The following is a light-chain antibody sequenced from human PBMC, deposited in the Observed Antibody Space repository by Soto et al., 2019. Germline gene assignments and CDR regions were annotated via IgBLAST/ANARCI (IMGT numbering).Light chain of an antibody. V-gene: IGKV3-11*01. J-gene: IGKJ3*01. CDR2: DAS. CDR3: QHRSNWPPL. Sequence: EIVLTQSPATLSLSPGERATLSCRASQSVSSYLAWYQQKPGQAPRLLIYDASNRATGIPARFSGSGSGTKFNLTVRSLEPEDFAVYYCQHRSNWPPLVGPGTKVDIK. CDR1: QSVSSY.